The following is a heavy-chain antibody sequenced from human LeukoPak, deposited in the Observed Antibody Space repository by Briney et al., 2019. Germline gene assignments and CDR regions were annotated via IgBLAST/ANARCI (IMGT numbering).Heavy chain of an antibody. D-gene: IGHD2-21*01. CDR1: GFTFSSYA. CDR3: AKFLPTHIVVANYYFDY. V-gene: IGHV3-23*01. Sequence: GGSLRLSCAPSGFTFSSYAMSWVRQAPGKGLEWVSAISGSGGSTYYADSVKGRFTISRDNSKNTLYLQMNSLRAEDTAVYYCAKFLPTHIVVANYYFDYWGQGTLVTVSS. J-gene: IGHJ4*02. CDR2: ISGSGGST.